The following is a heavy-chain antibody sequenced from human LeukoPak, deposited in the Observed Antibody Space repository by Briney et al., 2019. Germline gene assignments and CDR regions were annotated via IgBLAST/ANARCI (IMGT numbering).Heavy chain of an antibody. D-gene: IGHD7-27*01. CDR3: AKDGGLWVSAHWGDS. J-gene: IGHJ4*02. CDR2: ITTSDGNT. Sequence: GGSLRLSCAASGFTFSNAWMNWVRQAPGKGLEWVSTITTSDGNTYYADSVKGRFTVSRDNSKNTLFLQMNSLRAEDTAVYYCAKDGGLWVSAHWGDSWGRGTLVTVSS. CDR1: GFTFSNAW. V-gene: IGHV3-23*01.